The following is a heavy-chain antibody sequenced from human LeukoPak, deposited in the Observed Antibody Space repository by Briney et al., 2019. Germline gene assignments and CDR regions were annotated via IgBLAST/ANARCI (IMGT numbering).Heavy chain of an antibody. J-gene: IGHJ1*01. D-gene: IGHD5-12*01. V-gene: IGHV1-2*02. Sequence: ASVKVSCKVSGYTFVGYYLHWVRQAPGQGLEWMAWIDPYTGNTHYAQKFQGRITVTRDTSISTTYMELSWLTSDDTALYYCAREYSASEHWGQGTLVTVSS. CDR1: GYTFVGYY. CDR2: IDPYTGNT. CDR3: AREYSASEH.